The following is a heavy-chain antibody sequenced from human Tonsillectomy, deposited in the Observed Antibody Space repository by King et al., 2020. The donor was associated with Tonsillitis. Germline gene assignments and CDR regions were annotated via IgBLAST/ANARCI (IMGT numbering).Heavy chain of an antibody. J-gene: IGHJ4*02. V-gene: IGHV3-23*04. CDR1: GFTFSSYS. CDR3: ATSTVMEF. D-gene: IGHD4-11*01. CDR2: ISDSGANT. Sequence: VQLVESGGGLVRPGGSLRLSCAASGFTFSSYSMTWVRQAPGKGLEWVSVISDSGANTNYADSVKGRFTISRDNSKNRLYLEMNSLRAEDTAVYYCATSTVMEFWGQGTLVTVSP.